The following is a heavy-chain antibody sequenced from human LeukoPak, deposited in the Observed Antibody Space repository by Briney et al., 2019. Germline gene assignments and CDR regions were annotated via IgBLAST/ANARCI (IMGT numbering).Heavy chain of an antibody. CDR2: FDPEDGET. D-gene: IGHD4-17*01. Sequence: ASVKVSCKVSGYTLTELSMHWVRQAPGKGLEWMGGFDPEDGETIYAQKFQGRVTITADKSTSTAYMELSSLRSEDTAVYYCARGARRGSYGDSYYYYYGMDVWGQGTTVTVSS. V-gene: IGHV1-24*01. CDR3: ARGARRGSYGDSYYYYYGMDV. J-gene: IGHJ6*02. CDR1: GYTLTELS.